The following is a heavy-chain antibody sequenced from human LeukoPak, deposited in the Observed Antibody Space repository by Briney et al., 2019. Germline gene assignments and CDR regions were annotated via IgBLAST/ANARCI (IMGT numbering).Heavy chain of an antibody. CDR2: IKDDGSEK. Sequence: GGSLRLSCAASGFTFSRYWMNWIRQAPGKGLEWVANIKDDGSEKYYVDSVKGRFTISRDNAKNSLYLQMNSLRAEDTAVYYCVRSNGYWGQGTLVTVSS. CDR1: GFTFSRYW. J-gene: IGHJ4*02. CDR3: VRSNGY. V-gene: IGHV3-7*01.